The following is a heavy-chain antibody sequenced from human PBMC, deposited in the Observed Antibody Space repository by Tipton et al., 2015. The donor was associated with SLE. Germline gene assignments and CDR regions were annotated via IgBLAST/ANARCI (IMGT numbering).Heavy chain of an antibody. CDR2: FHYSGNT. V-gene: IGHV4-39*07. D-gene: IGHD2-15*01. J-gene: IGHJ4*01. CDR1: GDSLSSSAYF. Sequence: TLSLTCTVSGDSLSSSAYFWAWIRQPPGKGLEWIATFHYSGNTYYNLSLRSRVSISVDTSKNQFSLNLSSVTAADTAVYFCARGSGGLVVVGDYWGHGTLVTVSS. CDR3: ARGSGGLVVVGDY.